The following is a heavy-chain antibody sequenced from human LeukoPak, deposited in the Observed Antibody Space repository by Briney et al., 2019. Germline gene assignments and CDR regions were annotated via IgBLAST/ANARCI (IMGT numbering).Heavy chain of an antibody. CDR3: ARSRITMVRGTPPHYYYYYGMDV. J-gene: IGHJ6*04. D-gene: IGHD3-10*01. V-gene: IGHV3-21*01. CDR1: GFTFSSYS. Sequence: GGSLRLSCAASGFTFSSYSMNWVRQAPGKGLECFSSISSSSSYIYYADSVKGRFTISRDNAKNSLYLQMNSLRAEDTAVYYCARSRITMVRGTPPHYYYYYGMDVWGKGTTVTVSS. CDR2: ISSSSSYI.